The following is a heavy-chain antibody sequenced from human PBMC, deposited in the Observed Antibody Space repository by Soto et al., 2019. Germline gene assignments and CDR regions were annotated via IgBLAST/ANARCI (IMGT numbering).Heavy chain of an antibody. V-gene: IGHV4-34*01. J-gene: IGHJ4*02. CDR1: GGSFSGYY. Sequence: PSESLSLTCAVYGGSFSGYYWSWIRQPPGKGLEWIGEINHSGSTNYNPSLKSRVTISVDTSKNQFSLKLSSVTAADTAVYYCATTPYYYDSSGYPLDYWGQGTLVTVSS. CDR3: ATTPYYYDSSGYPLDY. D-gene: IGHD3-22*01. CDR2: INHSGST.